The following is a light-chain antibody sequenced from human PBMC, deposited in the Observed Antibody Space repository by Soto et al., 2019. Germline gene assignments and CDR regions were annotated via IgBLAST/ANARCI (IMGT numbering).Light chain of an antibody. CDR3: QQRNIWPPVT. J-gene: IGKJ5*01. V-gene: IGKV1-5*03. CDR2: KAS. CDR1: QSISSW. Sequence: DIQMTQSPSTLSASVGDRVTITCRASQSISSWLAWYQQKPGKAPKVLISKASTLQSGVPSRFSGSRSATEFTLTVSSLEPEDSAIYYCQQRNIWPPVTFGQGTRLEIK.